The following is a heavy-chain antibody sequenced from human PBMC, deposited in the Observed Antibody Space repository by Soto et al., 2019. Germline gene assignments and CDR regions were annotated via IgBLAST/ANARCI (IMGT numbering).Heavy chain of an antibody. V-gene: IGHV4-59*01. CDR2: IYYSGST. D-gene: IGHD6-19*01. J-gene: IGHJ6*02. CDR1: GGSICSYY. Sequence: QVQLQESGPGLVKPSETLSLTCTVSGGSICSYYWSWIRQPPGKGLEWIGYIYYSGSTNYNPSLKSRVTISVDTSKNQFSLKLSSVTAADTAVYYCARSGYSSGWYLYYYYGMEVWGQGTTVTVSS. CDR3: ARSGYSSGWYLYYYYGMEV.